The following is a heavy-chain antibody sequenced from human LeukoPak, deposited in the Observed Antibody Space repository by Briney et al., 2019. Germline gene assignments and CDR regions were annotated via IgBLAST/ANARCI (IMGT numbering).Heavy chain of an antibody. CDR1: GFTFSSYA. D-gene: IGHD5-12*01. CDR2: ISYDGSNK. Sequence: GGSLRLSCAASGFTFSSYAMHWVRQAPGKGLEWVAVISYDGSNKYYADSVKGRFTISRDNSKNTLYLQMNSLRAEDTAVYFCARGSGFHDAFDIWGQGTMVTVSS. CDR3: ARGSGFHDAFDI. J-gene: IGHJ3*02. V-gene: IGHV3-30-3*01.